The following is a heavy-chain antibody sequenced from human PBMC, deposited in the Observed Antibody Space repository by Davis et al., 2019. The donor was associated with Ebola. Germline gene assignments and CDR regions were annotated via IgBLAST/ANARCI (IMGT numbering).Heavy chain of an antibody. CDR1: GFTFSSYT. Sequence: GESLKISCAASGFTFSSYTMNWVRQAPGKGLEWVSYITSSGSTIYYADSVKGRFTISRDNAKNSLYLQMNSLRAEDTAVYYCARRPSCEDWGQGTLVTVSS. D-gene: IGHD2-2*01. V-gene: IGHV3-48*04. CDR2: ITSSGSTI. CDR3: ARRPSCED. J-gene: IGHJ4*02.